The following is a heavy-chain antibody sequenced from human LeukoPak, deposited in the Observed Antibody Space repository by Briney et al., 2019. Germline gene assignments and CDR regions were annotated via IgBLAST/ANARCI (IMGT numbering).Heavy chain of an antibody. J-gene: IGHJ3*02. D-gene: IGHD2-2*01. V-gene: IGHV1-46*01. Sequence: VKVSCKASGXTFTSXYMHWVRQAPGQGLEWMGIINPSGGSTSYAQKFQGRVTMTRDTSTSTVYMELSSLRSEDTAVYYCAGRVEVPAASDAFDIWGQGTMVTVSS. CDR3: AGRVEVPAASDAFDI. CDR2: INPSGGST. CDR1: GXTFTSXY.